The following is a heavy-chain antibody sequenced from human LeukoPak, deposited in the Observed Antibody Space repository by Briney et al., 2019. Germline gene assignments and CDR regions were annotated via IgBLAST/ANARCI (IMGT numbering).Heavy chain of an antibody. CDR3: ARDLLATVTSPGGY. J-gene: IGHJ4*02. CDR2: INTNTGNP. CDR1: GYTFTSYA. D-gene: IGHD4-17*01. V-gene: IGHV7-4-1*02. Sequence: ASVKVSCKASGYTFTSYAMNWVRQAPGQGLEWMGWINTNTGNPTYAQGFTGRFVFSLDTSVSTAYLQISSLKAEDTAVYYCARDLLATVTSPGGYWGQGTLVTVSS.